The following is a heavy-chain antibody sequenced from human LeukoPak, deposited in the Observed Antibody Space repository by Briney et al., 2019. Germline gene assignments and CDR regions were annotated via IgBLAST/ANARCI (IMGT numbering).Heavy chain of an antibody. J-gene: IGHJ4*02. CDR1: GFTFDDYA. V-gene: IGHV3-9*01. CDR3: AKVSEYSSGWYFVDY. Sequence: GGSLRLSCAASGFTFDDYAMHWVRQAPGKGLEWVSGISWNSGSIGYADSVKGRFIISRDNAKNSLYLQMNSLRAEDTALYYCAKVSEYSSGWYFVDYWGQGTLVTVSS. CDR2: ISWNSGSI. D-gene: IGHD6-19*01.